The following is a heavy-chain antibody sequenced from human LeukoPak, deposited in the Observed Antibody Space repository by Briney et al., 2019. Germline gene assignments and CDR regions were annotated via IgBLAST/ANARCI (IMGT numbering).Heavy chain of an antibody. CDR2: ISSSGSST. J-gene: IGHJ4*02. CDR1: GFTFSGYT. CDR3: AKTKDGYNYSYFDY. V-gene: IGHV3-23*01. D-gene: IGHD5-24*01. Sequence: GGSLRLSCAASGFTFSGYTMNWVRQAPGKGLEWVSGISSSGSSTFCADSVKGRFTISRDNSKNTLYLQMNNLRAEDTAVYYCAKTKDGYNYSYFDYWGQGTLVTVSS.